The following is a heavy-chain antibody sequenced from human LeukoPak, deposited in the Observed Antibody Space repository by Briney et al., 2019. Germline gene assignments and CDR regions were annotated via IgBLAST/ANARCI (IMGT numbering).Heavy chain of an antibody. J-gene: IGHJ4*02. CDR3: ARVNMIKGHFDY. D-gene: IGHD3-22*01. CDR1: GYSFTSYW. Sequence: GESLNISCKGSGYSFTSYWIGWVRQMPGKGLEWMGIIYPGDSDTRYSPSFQGQVTISSDKSISTAYLQCSSLKASDTAMYYCARVNMIKGHFDYWGQGTLVTVSS. CDR2: IYPGDSDT. V-gene: IGHV5-51*01.